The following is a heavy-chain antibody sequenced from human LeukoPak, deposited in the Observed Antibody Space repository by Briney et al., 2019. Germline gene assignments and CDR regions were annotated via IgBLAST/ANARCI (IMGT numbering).Heavy chain of an antibody. CDR1: GGSISSGSYY. Sequence: SETLSLTCTVSGGSISSGSYYWSWIRQPAGKGLEWIGRIYTSGSTNYNPSLKSRVTISVDTSKNQFSLKLSSVTAADTAVYYCARDQSPTRSGLHSNWFDPWGQGTLVTVSS. CDR2: IYTSGST. J-gene: IGHJ5*02. CDR3: ARDQSPTRSGLHSNWFDP. V-gene: IGHV4-61*02. D-gene: IGHD4-11*01.